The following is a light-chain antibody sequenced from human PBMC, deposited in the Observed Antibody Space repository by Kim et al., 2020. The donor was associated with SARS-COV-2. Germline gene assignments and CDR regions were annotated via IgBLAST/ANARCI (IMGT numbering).Light chain of an antibody. CDR1: QSVSNSY. Sequence: LSPGERATPSCRASQSVSNSYLAWYQQKPGQAPRLLIYGASNRATGIPDRFSGSGSGTDFTLTISRLEPEDFAVYYCQQYRSLFTFGPGTKVDIK. J-gene: IGKJ3*01. CDR2: GAS. CDR3: QQYRSLFT. V-gene: IGKV3-20*01.